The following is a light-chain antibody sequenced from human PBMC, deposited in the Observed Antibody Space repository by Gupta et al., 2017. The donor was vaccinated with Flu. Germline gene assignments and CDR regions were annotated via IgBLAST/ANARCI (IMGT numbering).Light chain of an antibody. CDR1: SSNIGSNT. Sequence: PGQRVTISCSGSSSNIGSNTVNWYQQVPGTAPKLLIYGNNQRPSGVPDRFSGSKSGTSASLAISGLQSEDEADYYCAAWDDSLNGHYVFGTGTKVTAL. V-gene: IGLV1-44*01. CDR3: AAWDDSLNGHYV. J-gene: IGLJ1*01. CDR2: GNN.